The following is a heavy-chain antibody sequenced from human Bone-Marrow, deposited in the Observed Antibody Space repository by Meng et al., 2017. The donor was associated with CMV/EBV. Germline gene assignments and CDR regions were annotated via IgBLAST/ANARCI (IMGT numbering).Heavy chain of an antibody. CDR3: ARDYRGLLPKHIVGATPGY. Sequence: ASVKVSCKASGYTFTTYGISWVRQAPGHGLEWMGWISAYNGNTNYTQKLQGRVTMTTDTSTSTAYMELRSLRSDDTAVYYCARDYRGLLPKHIVGATPGYWGQGPLVTVYS. CDR1: GYTFTTYG. D-gene: IGHD1-26*01. J-gene: IGHJ4*02. V-gene: IGHV1-18*01. CDR2: ISAYNGNT.